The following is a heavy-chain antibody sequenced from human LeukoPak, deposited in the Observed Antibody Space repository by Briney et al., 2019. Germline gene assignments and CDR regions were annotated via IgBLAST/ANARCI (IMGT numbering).Heavy chain of an antibody. CDR1: GFTFSSYS. CDR2: ISSSSYI. V-gene: IGHV3-21*01. CDR3: ARALIRGVIILHDAFDI. D-gene: IGHD3-10*01. J-gene: IGHJ3*02. Sequence: GGSLRLSCAASGFTFSSYSMNWVRQAPGKGLEWVSSISSSSYIYYADSVKGRFTISRDNAKNSLYLQMNSLRAEDTAVYYCARALIRGVIILHDAFDIWGQGTMVTVSS.